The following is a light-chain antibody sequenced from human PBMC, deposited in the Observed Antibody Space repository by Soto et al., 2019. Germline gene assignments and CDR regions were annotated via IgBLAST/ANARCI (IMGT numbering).Light chain of an antibody. CDR2: GVT. V-gene: IGLV2-14*01. Sequence: QSALTQPASVSGSLGPSITISGTGTSSDVGRYNYVSWYQQHPGKAPNLIIYGVTHRPSGLSNRFSGSKSGSTAYLTISGLQPEEEADYYCNSYTTTTTYVFGTGTKLTVL. CDR3: NSYTTTTTYV. J-gene: IGLJ1*01. CDR1: SSDVGRYNY.